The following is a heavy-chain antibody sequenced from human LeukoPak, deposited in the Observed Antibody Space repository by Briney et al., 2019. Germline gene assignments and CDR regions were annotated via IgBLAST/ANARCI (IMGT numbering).Heavy chain of an antibody. CDR2: IKEDGSEK. CDR3: AKDRVSGWYPDAFDI. CDR1: GFTFSSFW. V-gene: IGHV3-7*01. D-gene: IGHD6-19*01. Sequence: PGGSLRLSCAASGFTFSSFWMNWVRQAPGKGLEWVANIKEDGSEKYYVDSVKGRFTISRDNSKNTLYLQMNSLRAEDTAVYYCAKDRVSGWYPDAFDIWGQGTMVTVSS. J-gene: IGHJ3*02.